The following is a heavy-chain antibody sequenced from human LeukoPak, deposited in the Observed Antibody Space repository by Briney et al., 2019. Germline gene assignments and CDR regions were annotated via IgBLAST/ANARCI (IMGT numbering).Heavy chain of an antibody. J-gene: IGHJ3*02. CDR2: IYYSGST. CDR1: GVPITSSSYY. V-gene: IGHV4-39*01. CDR3: ARRWTGYSYGDAFDI. Sequence: PSETLSLTCTVSGVPITSSSYYWRWIRQPPGKGLEWIGSIYYSGSTFNNPSLKGRVTISVDTSKNQLSLNLSSVTAADTAVYYCARRWTGYSYGDAFDIWGQGTMVTVSS. D-gene: IGHD5-18*01.